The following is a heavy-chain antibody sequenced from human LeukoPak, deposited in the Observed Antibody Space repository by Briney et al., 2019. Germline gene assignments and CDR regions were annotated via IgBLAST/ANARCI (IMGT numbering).Heavy chain of an antibody. CDR3: ASAYYYDSSGYSSLYFDY. CDR1: GYSLTSYW. V-gene: IGHV5-51*01. J-gene: IGHJ4*02. Sequence: GESLKISCKGSGYSLTSYWIGWVRQMPGKGLEWMGIIYPGDSDTRYSPSFQGQVTISADKSISTAYLQWSSLKASDTAMYYCASAYYYDSSGYSSLYFDYWGQGTLVTVSS. D-gene: IGHD3-22*01. CDR2: IYPGDSDT.